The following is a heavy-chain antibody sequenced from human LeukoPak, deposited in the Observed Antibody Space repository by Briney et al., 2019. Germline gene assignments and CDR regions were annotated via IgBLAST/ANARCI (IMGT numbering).Heavy chain of an antibody. D-gene: IGHD5-24*01. CDR1: GFTFSTYA. CDR2: ISGRGGST. J-gene: IGHJ4*02. V-gene: IGHV3-23*01. Sequence: PGGSLRLSCAASGFTFSTYAMSWGRQAPGKGLEWVSSISGRGGSTYYADSVKGRSTISRDNSKNTLYLQMNSLRAEDTAVYYCAKANYNSFYFDYWGQGTLVTVSS. CDR3: AKANYNSFYFDY.